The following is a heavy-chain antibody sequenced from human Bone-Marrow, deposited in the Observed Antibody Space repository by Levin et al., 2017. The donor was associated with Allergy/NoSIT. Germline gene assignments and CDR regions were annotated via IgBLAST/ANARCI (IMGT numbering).Heavy chain of an antibody. D-gene: IGHD3-3*01. Sequence: SLKISCTASGLKFDDYAMHWVRQAPGKGLEWVSGISWNSATIGYADSVKGRFTISRDNAKNSLYLQMNSLRAEDTAFYYCVTVKASFYGMDVWGQGTTVTVSS. CDR2: ISWNSATI. V-gene: IGHV3-9*01. J-gene: IGHJ6*02. CDR3: VTVKASFYGMDV. CDR1: GLKFDDYA.